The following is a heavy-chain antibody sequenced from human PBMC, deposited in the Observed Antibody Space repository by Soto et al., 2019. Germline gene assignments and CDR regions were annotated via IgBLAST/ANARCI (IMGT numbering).Heavy chain of an antibody. Sequence: SETLSLTCAVSGGSISSGGYSWSWIRQPPGKGLEWIGYIYHSGSTYYNPSLKSRVTISVDRSKNQFSLKLSSVTAADTAVYYCARSYYGDYPYFDYWGQGTLVTVSS. V-gene: IGHV4-30-2*01. CDR1: GGSISSGGYS. CDR3: ARSYYGDYPYFDY. D-gene: IGHD4-17*01. J-gene: IGHJ4*02. CDR2: IYHSGST.